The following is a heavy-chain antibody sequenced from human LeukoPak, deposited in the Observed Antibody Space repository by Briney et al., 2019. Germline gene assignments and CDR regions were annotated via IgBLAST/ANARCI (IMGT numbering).Heavy chain of an antibody. CDR1: GFTFSSYG. V-gene: IGHV3-33*01. CDR3: ARDADIRALDY. J-gene: IGHJ4*02. CDR2: IWYDGSNK. Sequence: GESLRLSCAASGFTFSSYGMHWVRQAPGKGLEWVAVIWYDGSNKYYADSVKGRFTISRDNSKNTLYLQMNSLRAEDTAVYYCARDADIRALDYWGQGTLVTVSS.